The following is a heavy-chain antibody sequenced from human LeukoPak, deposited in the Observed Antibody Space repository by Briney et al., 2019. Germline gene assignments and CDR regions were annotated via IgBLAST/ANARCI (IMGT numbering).Heavy chain of an antibody. J-gene: IGHJ6*02. CDR3: ARDLSGGSGMDV. V-gene: IGHV3-21*01. CDR1: GFTFSSYS. D-gene: IGHD3-10*01. CDR2: ISSSSTYI. Sequence: GGSLRLSCAASGFTFSSYSMNWVRQAPGKGPEWVSYISSSSTYIYYADSVKGRFTISRDTAKNSLYLQMNSLRAEDTAVYYCARDLSGGSGMDVWGQGTTVTVSS.